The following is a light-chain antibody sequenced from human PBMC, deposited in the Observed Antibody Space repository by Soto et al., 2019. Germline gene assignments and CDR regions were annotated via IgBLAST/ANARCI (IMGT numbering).Light chain of an antibody. J-gene: IGLJ1*01. V-gene: IGLV1-47*01. CDR2: RNN. CDR3: AAWDDSLSGYV. CDR1: SSNIGSNY. Sequence: QSGLTQPPSASGTPGQRVTISCSGSSSNIGSNYVYWYQQPPGTAPKLLIYRNNQRPSGVPDRFSGSKSGTSASLAISGLRSEDEADYYCAAWDDSLSGYVFGTGTKVTVL.